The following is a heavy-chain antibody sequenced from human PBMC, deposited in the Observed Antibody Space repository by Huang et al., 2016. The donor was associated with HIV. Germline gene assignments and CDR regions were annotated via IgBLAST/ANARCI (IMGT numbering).Heavy chain of an antibody. J-gene: IGHJ6*02. CDR1: GYRFRSNW. Sequence: EVQLVQSGAEVKKPGESLKISCKGSGYRFRSNWLGWVRQMPGKGLEWMGIIYPGDSATSYSPSFQGKVTISADKSINTAYLQWSSLKASDTAMYYCARLIGSPSFYYGLDVWGQGTTVTVSS. CDR2: IYPGDSAT. V-gene: IGHV5-51*01. D-gene: IGHD3-10*01. CDR3: ARLIGSPSFYYGLDV.